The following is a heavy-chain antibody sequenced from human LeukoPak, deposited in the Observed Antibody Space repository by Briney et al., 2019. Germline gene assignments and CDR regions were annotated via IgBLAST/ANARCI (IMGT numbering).Heavy chain of an antibody. CDR2: ISTFKGDT. CDR3: ARDSGLGLFGV. V-gene: IGHV1-18*01. D-gene: IGHD3/OR15-3a*01. CDR1: GYTFIRYT. Sequence: ASVKVSCKPSGYTFIRYTISWVRQAPGQGLEWMGWISTFKGDTKYAQKFQDRVSMTTDTSTSTAHLELRSLRSEDTAIYYCARDSGLGLFGVWGQGTVVTVSS. J-gene: IGHJ3*01.